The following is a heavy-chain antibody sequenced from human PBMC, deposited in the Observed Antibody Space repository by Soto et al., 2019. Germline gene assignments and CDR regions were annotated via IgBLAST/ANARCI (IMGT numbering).Heavy chain of an antibody. CDR2: ISFDGRNT. V-gene: IGHV3-30*18. CDR3: AKDRVYYGSGSYLHPQNY. D-gene: IGHD3-10*01. J-gene: IGHJ4*02. Sequence: GGSLRLSCAASGFSFSNYGFHWVRQSPGKGLEWVAVISFDGRNTYYGDSVKGRFIISRDNSKNMLYLQMNNVRPEDTALYFCAKDRVYYGSGSYLHPQNYWGQGTLVTVSS. CDR1: GFSFSNYG.